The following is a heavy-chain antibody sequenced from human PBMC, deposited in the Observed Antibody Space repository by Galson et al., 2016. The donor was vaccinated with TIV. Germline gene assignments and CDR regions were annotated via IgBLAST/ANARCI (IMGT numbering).Heavy chain of an antibody. CDR3: ARERSCGGDCYYFDY. V-gene: IGHV3-20*04. D-gene: IGHD2-21*02. J-gene: IGHJ4*02. CDR2: INWNGGST. Sequence: SLRLSCAASAFTFDDYGMSWVRQAPGKGLEWVSGINWNGGSTGYADSVKGRFTISRDNAKNSLYLQMNSLRAEDTALYYCARERSCGGDCYYFDYWGQGTLVTVSS. CDR1: AFTFDDYG.